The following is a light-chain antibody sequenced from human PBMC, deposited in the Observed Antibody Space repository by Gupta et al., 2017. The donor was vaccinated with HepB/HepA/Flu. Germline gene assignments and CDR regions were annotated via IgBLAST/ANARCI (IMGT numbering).Light chain of an antibody. Sequence: AIRMTQSPSSFSASTGDTVTITCRASQDISTNLAWYQQKPGKAPKLLIYFASTVQSGVPSTFSGSGSGTDFTLTISGLQSEDFATYYCQQGDSSPRTFGQGTRVEMK. J-gene: IGKJ1*01. CDR3: QQGDSSPRT. V-gene: IGKV1-8*01. CDR1: QDISTN. CDR2: FAS.